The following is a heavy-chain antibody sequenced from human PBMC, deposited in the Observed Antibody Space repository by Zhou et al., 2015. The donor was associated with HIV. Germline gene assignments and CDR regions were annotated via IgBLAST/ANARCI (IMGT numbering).Heavy chain of an antibody. Sequence: QLQLLQSGSDVKKPGSSVKVSCRASGDVDQFSTYTITWVRQAPGHGLEWMGWMNPNSGNTGYAQKFQGRVTMTRNTSISTAYMELSSLRSEDTAVYYCARGKDSRYYYYYGMDVWGQGTTVTVSS. CDR3: ARGKDSRYYYYYGMDV. J-gene: IGHJ6*02. CDR2: MNPNSGNT. D-gene: IGHD3-22*01. V-gene: IGHV1-8*02. CDR1: GDVDQFSTYT.